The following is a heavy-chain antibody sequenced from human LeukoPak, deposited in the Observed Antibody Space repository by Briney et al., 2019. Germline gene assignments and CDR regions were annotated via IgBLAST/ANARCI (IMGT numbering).Heavy chain of an antibody. J-gene: IGHJ3*02. Sequence: PGGSLRLSCAASGFTFSSYSMNWVRQAPGKGLEWVSYISSSSSTIYYADSVKGRFTISRDNAKNSLYLQMNSLRAEDTAVYYCARDPDYYDSSGSAFDIWGQGTMVTVSS. CDR2: ISSSSSTI. CDR1: GFTFSSYS. V-gene: IGHV3-48*01. D-gene: IGHD3-22*01. CDR3: ARDPDYYDSSGSAFDI.